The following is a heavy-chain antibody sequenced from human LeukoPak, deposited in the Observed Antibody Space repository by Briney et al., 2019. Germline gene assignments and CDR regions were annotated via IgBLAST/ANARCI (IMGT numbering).Heavy chain of an antibody. J-gene: IGHJ4*02. V-gene: IGHV1-8*02. CDR3: ARVVRAMVRGVIHLDY. CDR1: GYTFTGYY. CDR2: MNPNSGNT. Sequence: ASVKVSCKASGYTFTGYYMHWVRQAPGQGLEWMGWMNPNSGNTGYAQKFQGRVTMTRNTSISTAYMELSSLRSEDTAVYYCARVVRAMVRGVIHLDYWGQGTLVTVSS. D-gene: IGHD3-10*01.